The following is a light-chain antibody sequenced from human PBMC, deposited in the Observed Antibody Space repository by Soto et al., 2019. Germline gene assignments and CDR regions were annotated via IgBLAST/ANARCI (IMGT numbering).Light chain of an antibody. Sequence: QSALTQPASVSGSPGQSITISCTGTSSDVGSYNLVSWYQQHPGKAPKLMIYEGSKRPSGVSNRFSGSKSGNTASLTISGLPAEDEADYYCCSYAGSSTHVVLGGGTKVTVL. CDR2: EGS. J-gene: IGLJ2*01. V-gene: IGLV2-23*01. CDR1: SSDVGSYNL. CDR3: CSYAGSSTHVV.